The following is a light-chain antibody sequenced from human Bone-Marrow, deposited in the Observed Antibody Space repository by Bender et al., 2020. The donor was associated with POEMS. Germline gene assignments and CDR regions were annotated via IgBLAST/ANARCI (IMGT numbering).Light chain of an antibody. CDR3: CSYAGSSTWV. V-gene: IGLV2-8*01. Sequence: QSALTQPPSASGSPGQSVTISCTGTSSDVGDYSYVSWFQQHPGKAPKLMIYEVYKRPSGVPDRFSASKSGNTASLTISGLQAEDEADYYCCSYAGSSTWVFGGGTKLTVL. CDR1: SSDVGDYSY. CDR2: EVY. J-gene: IGLJ3*02.